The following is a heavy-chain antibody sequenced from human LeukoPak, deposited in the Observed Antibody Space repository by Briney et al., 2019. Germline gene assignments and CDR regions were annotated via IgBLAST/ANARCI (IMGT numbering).Heavy chain of an antibody. Sequence: SETLSLTCTVSGGSISSGSYYWSWIWQPAGKGLEWIGRIYTSGSTNYNPSLKSRVTISVDTSKNQFSLKLSSVTAADTAVYYCARESYYYGSGSYYYPFDYWGQGTLVTVSS. CDR1: GGSISSGSYY. CDR3: ARESYYYGSGSYYYPFDY. D-gene: IGHD3-10*01. V-gene: IGHV4-61*02. CDR2: IYTSGST. J-gene: IGHJ4*02.